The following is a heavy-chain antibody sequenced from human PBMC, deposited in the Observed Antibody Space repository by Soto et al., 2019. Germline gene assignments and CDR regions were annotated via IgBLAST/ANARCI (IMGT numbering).Heavy chain of an antibody. V-gene: IGHV1-3*01. Sequence: ASVKGSCKASGYTFTIYAMHWVRQAPGQRLEWMGWINAGNGNTKYSQKFQGRVTITRDTSASTAYMELSSLRSEDTAVYCCARSIVVVTAQDYWGQGTLVTVSS. D-gene: IGHD2-21*02. J-gene: IGHJ4*02. CDR1: GYTFTIYA. CDR2: INAGNGNT. CDR3: ARSIVVVTAQDY.